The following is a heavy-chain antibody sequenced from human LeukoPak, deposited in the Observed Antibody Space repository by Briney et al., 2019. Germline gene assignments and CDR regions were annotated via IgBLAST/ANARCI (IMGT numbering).Heavy chain of an antibody. Sequence: SGGSLRLSCAASGFTFSSFWMTWVRQAPGKGLEWVANINQDGSDKYSVDSVKGRFTISRDNAKNSLYLQMNSLRAEDMALYYCAKDMGYSGSYSGFDYWGQGTLVILSS. J-gene: IGHJ4*02. CDR1: GFTFSSFW. V-gene: IGHV3-7*03. CDR3: AKDMGYSGSYSGFDY. CDR2: INQDGSDK. D-gene: IGHD1-26*01.